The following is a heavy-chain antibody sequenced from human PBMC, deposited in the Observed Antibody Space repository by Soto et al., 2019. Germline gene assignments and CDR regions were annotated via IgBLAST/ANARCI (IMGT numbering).Heavy chain of an antibody. CDR3: AKGQSGWYAPFDY. CDR2: ISYDGSNK. J-gene: IGHJ4*02. D-gene: IGHD6-19*01. Sequence: SLRLSCAASGFTFSSYWMSWVRQAPGKGLEWVAVISYDGSNKYYADSVKGRFTISKDNSKNMLYLQMNSLRAEDTAVYYCAKGQSGWYAPFDYWGQGTLVTVSS. V-gene: IGHV3-30*18. CDR1: GFTFSSYW.